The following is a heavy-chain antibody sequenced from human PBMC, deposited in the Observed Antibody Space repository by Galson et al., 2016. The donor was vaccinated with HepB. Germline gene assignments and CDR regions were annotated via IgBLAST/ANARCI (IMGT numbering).Heavy chain of an antibody. CDR1: GFTLSHYG. J-gene: IGHJ4*02. CDR2: IWSHGSNE. V-gene: IGHV3-30*02. Sequence: SLRLSCAASGFTLSHYGMHWVRQTSGKGLEWVALIWSHGSNENYADSVKGRFTISRDNSKNTLYLQMNSLRAEDTALYYCAKDHGYFGSGSHHYWGQGTLVTVSS. CDR3: AKDHGYFGSGSHHY. D-gene: IGHD3-10*01.